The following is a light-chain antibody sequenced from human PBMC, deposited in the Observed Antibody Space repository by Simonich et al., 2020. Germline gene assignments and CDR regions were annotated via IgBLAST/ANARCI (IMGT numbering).Light chain of an antibody. V-gene: IGKV1-5*03. J-gene: IGKJ4*01. CDR3: QQSYSTPLT. Sequence: DIQMTQSPSTRSASVGKRVTSTCRASQSISCWLACYLQKPGKAPKLLIYKASSLESGVPCRFSCSGSGTDFTLTISSMQPEDFATYYCQQSYSTPLTFGGGTKVEIK. CDR2: KAS. CDR1: QSISCW.